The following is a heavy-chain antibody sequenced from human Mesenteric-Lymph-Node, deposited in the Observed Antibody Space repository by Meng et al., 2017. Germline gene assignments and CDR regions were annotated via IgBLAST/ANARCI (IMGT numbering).Heavy chain of an antibody. Sequence: ASVKVSCKASGYTFTSYYMHWVRQAPGQGLEWMGIINPSGGSTSYAQKFQGRVTITADESTSTAYMELSSLRSEDTAVYYCARFSEGRMVRGVIIKAGADDAFDIWGQGTMVTVSS. CDR2: INPSGGST. D-gene: IGHD3-10*01. CDR1: GYTFTSYY. J-gene: IGHJ3*02. V-gene: IGHV1-46*01. CDR3: ARFSEGRMVRGVIIKAGADDAFDI.